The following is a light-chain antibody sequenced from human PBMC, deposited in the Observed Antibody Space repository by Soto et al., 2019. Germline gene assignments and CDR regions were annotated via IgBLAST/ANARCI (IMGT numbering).Light chain of an antibody. J-gene: IGLJ1*01. CDR2: EVS. CDR1: SSDVGGYNY. Sequence: QSALTQPPSASGSPGQSVTISCTGTSSDVGGYNYVSWYQQHPGKAPKLMIYEVSKRPSGVPARFSGSKSGNTASLTVSGLQAEDEADYYCSSYAGSNNVFGTGTKLTVL. CDR3: SSYAGSNNV. V-gene: IGLV2-8*01.